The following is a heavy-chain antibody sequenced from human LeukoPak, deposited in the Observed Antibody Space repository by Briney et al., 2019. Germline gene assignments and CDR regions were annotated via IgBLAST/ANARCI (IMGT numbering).Heavy chain of an antibody. Sequence: ASVKVSCKASGYTFTSYDINWVRQATGQGLEWTGWMNPNSGNTGYAQKFQGRVTMTRNTSISTAYMELSSLRSEDTAVYYCARGRPGIAAAGTRDWFDPWGQGTLVTVSS. CDR1: GYTFTSYD. D-gene: IGHD6-13*01. CDR3: ARGRPGIAAAGTRDWFDP. CDR2: MNPNSGNT. V-gene: IGHV1-8*01. J-gene: IGHJ5*02.